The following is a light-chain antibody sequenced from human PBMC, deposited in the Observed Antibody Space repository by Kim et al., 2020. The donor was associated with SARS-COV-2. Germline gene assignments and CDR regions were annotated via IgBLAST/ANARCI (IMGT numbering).Light chain of an antibody. CDR2: SND. CDR1: TSNIGTNA. J-gene: IGLJ2*01. V-gene: IGLV1-44*01. Sequence: ELTQPPSASGTPGQRVTISCSGSTSNIGTNAVNWYQQLPGTAPKLLVYSNDHRPSGVPDRFSGSKSGTSVSLAISGLQSEDEADYYCSAWDDSLNGVIFGGGTQLTVL. CDR3: SAWDDSLNGVI.